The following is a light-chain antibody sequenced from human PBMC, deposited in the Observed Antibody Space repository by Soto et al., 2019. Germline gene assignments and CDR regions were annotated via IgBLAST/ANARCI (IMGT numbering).Light chain of an antibody. V-gene: IGKV3-11*01. Sequence: VLTKFLATLTFTKGERVTLSCRASPSVTNFLAWYQQKPGQAPRLLIYGAFNRATGIPARFSGSGSGTDFTLTISCLEPEDFAVYYCQQRNIWPPVTFGQGTRLEIK. CDR1: PSVTNF. CDR3: QQRNIWPPVT. CDR2: GAF. J-gene: IGKJ5*01.